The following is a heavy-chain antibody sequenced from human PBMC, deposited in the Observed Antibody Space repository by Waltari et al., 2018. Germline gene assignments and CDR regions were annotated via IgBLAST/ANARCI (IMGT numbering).Heavy chain of an antibody. CDR3: ARGVAAAGAFDY. CDR1: GGSISSGRYY. D-gene: IGHD6-13*01. J-gene: IGHJ4*02. CDR2: IYTSGST. Sequence: QVQLQESGPGLVKPSQTLYLTCSVSGGSISSGRYYWSWIRQPPGKGLEWIGYIYTSGSTNYNPSLKSRVTISVDTSKNQFSLKLSSVTAADTAVYYCARGVAAAGAFDYWGQGTLVTVSS. V-gene: IGHV4-61*09.